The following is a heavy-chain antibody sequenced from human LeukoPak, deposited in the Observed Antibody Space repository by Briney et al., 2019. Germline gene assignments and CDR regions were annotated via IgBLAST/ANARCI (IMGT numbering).Heavy chain of an antibody. V-gene: IGHV3-23*01. J-gene: IGHJ4*02. CDR1: GFTFSGAW. CDR2: ISGSGGST. Sequence: PGGSLRLSCTASGFTFSGAWMTWVRQAPGKGLEWVSAISGSGGSTYYADSVKGRFTISRDNSKNTLYLQMNSLRAEDTAVYHCAKAGAVVVVAAKYFDYWGQGTLVTVSS. D-gene: IGHD2-15*01. CDR3: AKAGAVVVVAAKYFDY.